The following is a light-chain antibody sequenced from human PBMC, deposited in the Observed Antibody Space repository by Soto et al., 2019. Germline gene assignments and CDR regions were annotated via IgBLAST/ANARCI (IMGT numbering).Light chain of an antibody. V-gene: IGLV2-14*03. J-gene: IGLJ2*01. CDR3: SSYTSSSTVV. CDR2: DVS. Sequence: QSALPLLASVSGFLGPWITISCTGTGSDVGGYNYASWYHHHPGKAPNLMIYDVSNRPSGVSNRFSGSKSGNTASLTISGLQAEDEADYYCSSYTSSSTVVFGGGTKLTVL. CDR1: GSDVGGYNY.